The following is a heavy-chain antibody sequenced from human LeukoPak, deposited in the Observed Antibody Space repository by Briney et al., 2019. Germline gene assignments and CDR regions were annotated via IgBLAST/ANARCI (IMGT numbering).Heavy chain of an antibody. CDR3: AKPSSGWFDY. CDR2: ISGVGNT. V-gene: IGHV3-23*01. D-gene: IGHD6-19*01. CDR1: GFTVSNNG. Sequence: SGGSLGLSCVASGFTVSNNGLSWFRQAPGKRLEWVSDISGVGNTYYSDSVKGRFTISRDNSKNTLYLQMNSLRAEDTAVYYCAKPSSGWFDYWGQGTLVTVSS. J-gene: IGHJ4*02.